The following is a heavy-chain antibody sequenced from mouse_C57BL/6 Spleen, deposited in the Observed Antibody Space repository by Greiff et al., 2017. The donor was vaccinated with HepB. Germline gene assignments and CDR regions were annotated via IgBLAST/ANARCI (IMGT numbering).Heavy chain of an antibody. Sequence: QVQLKQPGAELVMPGASVKLSCKASGYTFTSYWMHWVKQRPGQGLEWIGEIDPSDSYTNYNQKFKGKSTLTVDKSSSTAYMQLSSLTSEDSAVYYCARSEERGYAMDYWGQGTSVTVSS. CDR1: GYTFTSYW. CDR2: IDPSDSYT. CDR3: ARSEERGYAMDY. V-gene: IGHV1-69*01. J-gene: IGHJ4*01.